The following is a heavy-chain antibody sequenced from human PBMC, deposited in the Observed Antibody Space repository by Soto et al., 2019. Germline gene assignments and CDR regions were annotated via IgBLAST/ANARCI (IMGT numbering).Heavy chain of an antibody. CDR1: GYSFTSYW. Sequence: GESLKISCKGSGYSFTSYWIGWVRQMPGKGLEWMGIIYPGDSDTRYSPSFQGQVTISADKSISTAYLQWSSLKASDTAMYYCARRTDTAMAADAFDIWGQGTMVTVS. D-gene: IGHD5-18*01. J-gene: IGHJ3*02. CDR2: IYPGDSDT. CDR3: ARRTDTAMAADAFDI. V-gene: IGHV5-51*01.